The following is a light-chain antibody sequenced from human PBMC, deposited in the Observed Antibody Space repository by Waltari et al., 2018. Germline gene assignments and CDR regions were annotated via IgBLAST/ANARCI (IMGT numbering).Light chain of an antibody. CDR3: QSYDSSLSGYV. Sequence: QSVLTQPPSVSGAPGQRVTISCTGSSSNIGAGYDVHWYQQLPGTAPKLLIYRDSNRPSGVPDRFSGSKSGTSASLASTGLQAEDEADYYCQSYDSSLSGYVFGTATKVTVL. V-gene: IGLV1-40*01. CDR2: RDS. J-gene: IGLJ1*01. CDR1: SSNIGAGYD.